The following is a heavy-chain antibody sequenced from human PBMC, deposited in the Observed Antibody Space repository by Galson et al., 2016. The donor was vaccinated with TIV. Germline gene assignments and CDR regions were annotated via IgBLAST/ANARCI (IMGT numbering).Heavy chain of an antibody. Sequence: SVKVSCKASGYPFSAYYIHWVRQAPGKGLEWVGWINPYGDDTNYEQRFQGRVSMTSDTSINTAYMELSSLRSDDTAIFFCARGFNYGFDFYYGMDVWGQGTTVTVSS. CDR1: GYPFSAYY. CDR2: INPYGDDT. CDR3: ARGFNYGFDFYYGMDV. D-gene: IGHD5-18*01. V-gene: IGHV1-2*02. J-gene: IGHJ6*02.